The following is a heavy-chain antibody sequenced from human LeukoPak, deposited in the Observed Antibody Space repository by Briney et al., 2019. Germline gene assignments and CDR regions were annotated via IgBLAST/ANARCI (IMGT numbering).Heavy chain of an antibody. J-gene: IGHJ6*02. CDR2: INRDGSER. CDR1: GFTFSNYW. CDR3: AGRNAMDV. Sequence: GGSLRLSCAASGFTFSNYWMTWVRQAPGRGLEWVANINRDGSERYYVDSVKGRFTISRDDAKSSLYLQMNSLRAEDTAVYYCAGRNAMDVWGQGTTVIVFS. V-gene: IGHV3-7*03.